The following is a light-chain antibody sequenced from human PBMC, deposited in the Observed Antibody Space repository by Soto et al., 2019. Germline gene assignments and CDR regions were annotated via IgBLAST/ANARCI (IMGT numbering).Light chain of an antibody. CDR3: QQYNDNWPT. J-gene: IGKJ1*01. V-gene: IGKV3-15*01. CDR2: GAS. Sequence: EIVRPQFPNTLSVSPGETITLSCRTSQSVRTNLAWYQHKPGQSPRLLIYGASKRATGFPARFGGSGSGTEFTLTISSLQSEDFAVYYCQQYNDNWPTFGQGTKVDNK. CDR1: QSVRTN.